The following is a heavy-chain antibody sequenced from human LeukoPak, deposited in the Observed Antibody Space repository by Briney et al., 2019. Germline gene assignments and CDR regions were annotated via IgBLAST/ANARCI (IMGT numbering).Heavy chain of an antibody. Sequence: SETLSPTCTVSGGSIRSYYWSWIRQPPGKGLEWIGYIYYSGDTNYNPSLRSRVTMSLDTSKNQISLRLSSVTAADTAVYYCATQGDFDYWGQGTLVTVSS. CDR3: ATQGDFDY. CDR1: GGSIRSYY. D-gene: IGHD3-10*01. CDR2: IYYSGDT. V-gene: IGHV4-59*01. J-gene: IGHJ4*02.